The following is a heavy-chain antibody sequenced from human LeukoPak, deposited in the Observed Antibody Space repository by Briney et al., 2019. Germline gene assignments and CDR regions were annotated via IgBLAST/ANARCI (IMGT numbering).Heavy chain of an antibody. J-gene: IGHJ6*03. CDR1: GGSISSYY. CDR3: ARSPWSGYYTNYYYYYMDV. V-gene: IGHV4-59*01. Sequence: PSETLSLTCTVSGGSISSYYWSWIRQPPGKGLEWIGYIYYSGSTNYNPSLKSRVTISVDTSKNQFSLKLNSVAAADAAVYYCARSPWSGYYTNYYYYYMDVWGKGTTVTASS. CDR2: IYYSGST. D-gene: IGHD3-3*01.